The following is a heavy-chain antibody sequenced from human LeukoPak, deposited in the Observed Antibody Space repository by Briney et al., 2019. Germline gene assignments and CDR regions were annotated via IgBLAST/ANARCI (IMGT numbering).Heavy chain of an antibody. D-gene: IGHD5-12*01. V-gene: IGHV4-59*10. J-gene: IGHJ4*02. CDR1: GGSFSNSY. CDR2: IYTSGST. Sequence: SETLSLTCAVYGGSFSNSYWSWIRQPAGKGLEWIGRIYTSGSTNYNPSLKSRVTMYIDTSKNQFFLKLSSVTAADTAMYYCAKSNGYGLIDYWGQGTLVTVSS. CDR3: AKSNGYGLIDY.